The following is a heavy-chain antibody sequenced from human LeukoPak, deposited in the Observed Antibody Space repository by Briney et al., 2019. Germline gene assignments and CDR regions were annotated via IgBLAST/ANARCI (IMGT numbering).Heavy chain of an antibody. Sequence: PSQTLSLTCTVSGGSISSGHYYWSWIRQPPGKGLEWIGYIYYSGSTYYNPSLKSRVTISVDTSKNQFSLKLSSVTAADTAVYYCARDSGMVRGVIPYWGQGTLVTVSS. J-gene: IGHJ4*02. D-gene: IGHD3-10*01. CDR1: GGSISSGHYY. CDR2: IYYSGST. V-gene: IGHV4-30-4*01. CDR3: ARDSGMVRGVIPY.